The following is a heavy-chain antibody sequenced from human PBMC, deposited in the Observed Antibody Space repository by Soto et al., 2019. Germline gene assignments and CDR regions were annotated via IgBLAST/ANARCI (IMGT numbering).Heavy chain of an antibody. CDR1: GFSLTTSGVG. D-gene: IGHD3-3*01. Sequence: QITLNESGPTQVKPRQTLTLTCTFSGFSLTTSGVGVGWIRQSPGKAPEWLALIYWDDDKRYSPSLKSRLTLTKATSKSQVVLTKADLDPADTATYYCAHRVLRTVFGLVTTTAIYFDFWGQGTPVAVSS. CDR2: IYWDDDK. V-gene: IGHV2-5*02. J-gene: IGHJ4*02. CDR3: AHRVLRTVFGLVTTTAIYFDF.